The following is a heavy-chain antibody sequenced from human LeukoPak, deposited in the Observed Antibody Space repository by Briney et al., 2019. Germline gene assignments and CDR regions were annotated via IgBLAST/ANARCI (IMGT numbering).Heavy chain of an antibody. CDR3: AGVFSGRRPFEL. Sequence: SETLSLTCTVSGGSINDYYWNWLRQPPGKGLEWTGFIYYRGTTNNNPSLKSRLTTSIDTSKKQFSLNLSSVTAADTAVYYCAGVFSGRRPFELWGQGTLVTVST. V-gene: IGHV4-59*03. CDR2: IYYRGTT. J-gene: IGHJ4*02. CDR1: GGSINDYY. D-gene: IGHD3-10*01.